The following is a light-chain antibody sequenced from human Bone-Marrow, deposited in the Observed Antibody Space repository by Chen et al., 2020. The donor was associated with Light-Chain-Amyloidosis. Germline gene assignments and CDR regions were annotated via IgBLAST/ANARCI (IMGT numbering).Light chain of an antibody. CDR3: QSADSSGTYEVL. CDR1: DLPTKY. V-gene: IGLV3-25*03. J-gene: IGLJ2*01. CDR2: RDT. Sequence: SYELTQPPSVSVSPGQTARITCSGDDLPTKYAYWYQQKPGQAPVLVIHRDTERPSGISERFSGSRSGTTATLTISGVHAEDEADYHCQSADSSGTYEVLFGGGTKLTVL.